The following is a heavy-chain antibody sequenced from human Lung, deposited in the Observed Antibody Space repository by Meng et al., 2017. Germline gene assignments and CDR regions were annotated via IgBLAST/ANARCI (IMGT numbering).Heavy chain of an antibody. CDR3: TIYNNGHI. Sequence: VQLVESGGGLVQPGESLKLSCVGSGSIFSDSDVHWVRQASGKGLEWVGRIRTTGNTYTTTYSASVRGRFSISRDDSRNTAFLQMDGLKTEDTALYYCTIYNNGHIWGQGTLVTVSS. CDR1: GSIFSDSD. V-gene: IGHV3-73*02. CDR2: IRTTGNTYTT. J-gene: IGHJ3*02. D-gene: IGHD1-14*01.